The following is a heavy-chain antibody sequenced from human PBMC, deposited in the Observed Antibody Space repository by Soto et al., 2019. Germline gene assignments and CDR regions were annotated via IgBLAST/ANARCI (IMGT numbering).Heavy chain of an antibody. CDR2: IFHPGSG. V-gene: IGHV4-4*01. D-gene: IGHD2-8*02. CDR3: ARGALCTVVKCSNWCDT. CDR1: GGSLISPQL. J-gene: IGHJ5*02. Sequence: XETLCLSCGVSGGSLISPQLWIWARQFPGKGLEWIAEIFHPGSGNYKPCRKSRVTLSLDKSKSQVSLTLTSVNAADAAVSFFARGALCTVVKCSNWCDTWGQGPLVTISS.